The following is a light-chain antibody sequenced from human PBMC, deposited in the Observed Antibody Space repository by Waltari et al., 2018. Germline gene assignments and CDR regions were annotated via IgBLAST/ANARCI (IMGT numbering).Light chain of an antibody. CDR2: EGS. Sequence: QSALTQPASVSGSPGQSITISCTGTSSDVGSYNLVSWYQQHPGKAPKLMVYEGSKRPSGVSNRFSGSKSGNPASLTIAGLQADDEADYYCCSDAPSSTVWVFGGGTKLTVL. J-gene: IGLJ3*02. CDR3: CSDAPSSTVWV. CDR1: SSDVGSYNL. V-gene: IGLV2-23*01.